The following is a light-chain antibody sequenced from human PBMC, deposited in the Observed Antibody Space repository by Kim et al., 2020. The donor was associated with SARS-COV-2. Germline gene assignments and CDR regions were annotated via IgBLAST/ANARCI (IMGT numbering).Light chain of an antibody. V-gene: IGKV3-15*01. CDR2: DAS. J-gene: IGKJ1*01. Sequence: STGERATLSCRASQSVNSDLAWYQQTPGQAPRLLIYDASTRATGVPARFSGSGSGTEFTLTISSLQSEDFAVYYCQQYNKWPPWTFGQGTKVDIK. CDR3: QQYNKWPPWT. CDR1: QSVNSD.